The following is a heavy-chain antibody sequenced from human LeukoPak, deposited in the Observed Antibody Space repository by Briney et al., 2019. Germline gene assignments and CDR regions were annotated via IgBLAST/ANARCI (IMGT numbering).Heavy chain of an antibody. CDR3: ASVTMVRGPHFDY. CDR1: GFTFSSYA. CDR2: VSGSGGST. V-gene: IGHV3-23*01. D-gene: IGHD3-10*01. J-gene: IGHJ4*02. Sequence: GGSLRLSCAASGFTFSSYAMNWVRQAPGKGLEWVSTVSGSGGSTYYADSVEGRFTISRDSSKNTVYLQMSSLRAEDTAVYYCASVTMVRGPHFDYWGQGTLVTASS.